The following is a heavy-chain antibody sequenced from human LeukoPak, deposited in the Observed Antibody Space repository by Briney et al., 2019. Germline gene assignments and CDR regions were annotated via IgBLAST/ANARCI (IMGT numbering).Heavy chain of an antibody. V-gene: IGHV3-43*01. D-gene: IGHD6-19*01. CDR1: GFTFDDYT. CDR3: AKSIAVAFYS. CDR2: ISWDGGST. Sequence: GSLRLSCAASGFTFDDYTMHWVRQAPGKGLEWVSLISWDGGSTYYADSVKGRFTISRDNSKNSLYLQMNSLRAEDTAVYYCAKSIAVAFYSWGQGTLVTVSS. J-gene: IGHJ4*02.